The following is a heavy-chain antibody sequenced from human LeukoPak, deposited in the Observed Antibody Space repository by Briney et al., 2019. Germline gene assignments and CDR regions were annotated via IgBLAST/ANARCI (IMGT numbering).Heavy chain of an antibody. J-gene: IGHJ1*01. D-gene: IGHD3-9*01. CDR1: GYTFTGYY. CDR2: INPNSGGT. V-gene: IGHV1-2*04. CDR3: ARGAIRYLDWLPSAEYFQH. Sequence: ASVTVSCTASGYTFTGYYLHWVRQAPGLGLEWMGWINPNSGGTNYAQKFQGWVTMTRDTSISTAYMELSRLRSDDTAVYCCARGAIRYLDWLPSAEYFQHWGQGTLVTVSS.